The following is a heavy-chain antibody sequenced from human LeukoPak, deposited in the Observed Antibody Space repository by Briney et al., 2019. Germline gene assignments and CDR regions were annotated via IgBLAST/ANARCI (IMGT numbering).Heavy chain of an antibody. D-gene: IGHD6-19*01. CDR2: ISGNGDDT. Sequence: EGSLRLSCAASGFTFRTYAMSWVRQAPGKGLEWVSGISGNGDDTNYADSVRDRFTISRDNSKNTVYLQMNSLTADDTAVYYCAKTTVGYSSGRYPGWPADCWGQGTLVTVSS. CDR1: GFTFRTYA. V-gene: IGHV3-23*01. J-gene: IGHJ4*02. CDR3: AKTTVGYSSGRYPGWPADC.